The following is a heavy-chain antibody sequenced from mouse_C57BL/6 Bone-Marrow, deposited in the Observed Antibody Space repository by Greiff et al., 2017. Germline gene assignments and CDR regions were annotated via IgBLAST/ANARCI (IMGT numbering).Heavy chain of an antibody. V-gene: IGHV1-69*01. CDR2: IDPSDSYT. J-gene: IGHJ1*03. CDR1: GYTFTSYW. CDR3: AREDYGNFDV. Sequence: VQLQQPGAELVMPGASVKLSCKASGYTFTSYWMHWVKQRPGQGLEWIGEIDPSDSYTNYNQKFKGKSTLTVDKSSSTAYMQLSSLTSEDSAVYYCAREDYGNFDVLGTGTTVTVSS. D-gene: IGHD1-1*01.